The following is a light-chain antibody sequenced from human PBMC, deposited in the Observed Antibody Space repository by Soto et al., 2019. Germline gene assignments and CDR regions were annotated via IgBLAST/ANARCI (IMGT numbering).Light chain of an antibody. J-gene: IGLJ2*01. V-gene: IGLV1-40*01. CDR2: GNT. Sequence: QSVLTQPPSVSGAPGQRVTISCTGSSSNIGAGSDVHWYQQLPGTAPKLLIYGNTNRPSGVPDRFPGSKSGTSASLAITGLQAEDEADYYCQSYDSSFSVLFGGGTKLTVL. CDR3: QSYDSSFSVL. CDR1: SSNIGAGSD.